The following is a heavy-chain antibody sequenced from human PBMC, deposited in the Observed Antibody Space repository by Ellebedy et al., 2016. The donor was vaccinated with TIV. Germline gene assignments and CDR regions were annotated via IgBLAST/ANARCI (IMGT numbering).Heavy chain of an antibody. CDR2: IHYSGNT. CDR1: GGSVRSGSYY. V-gene: IGHV4-61*01. Sequence: SETLSLTCTVSGGSVRSGSYYWSWIRQPPGKGLEWIGYIHYSGNTNYNPSLKSRVTMSLDKSKNQFSLKLTSVTAADTAIYYCATLSGNYFRFFDRWGQGTLVTVSS. J-gene: IGHJ4*02. D-gene: IGHD1-26*01. CDR3: ATLSGNYFRFFDR.